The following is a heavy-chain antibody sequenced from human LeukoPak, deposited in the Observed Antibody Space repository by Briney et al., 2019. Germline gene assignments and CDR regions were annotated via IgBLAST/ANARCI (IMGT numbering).Heavy chain of an antibody. V-gene: IGHV3-33*06. Sequence: GRSLRLSCAASGFTFSSYGMHWVRQAPGKGLEWVAVIWYDGSNKYYADSVKGRFTISRDNSKNTLYMQMNSLRAEDTAVYYCAKDHVTDEGFDYWGQGTLVTVSS. CDR3: AKDHVTDEGFDY. CDR2: IWYDGSNK. D-gene: IGHD2-21*02. J-gene: IGHJ4*02. CDR1: GFTFSSYG.